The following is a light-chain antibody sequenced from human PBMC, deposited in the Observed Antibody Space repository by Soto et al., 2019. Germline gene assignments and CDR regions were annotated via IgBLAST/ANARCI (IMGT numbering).Light chain of an antibody. CDR2: KAS. CDR1: QSISNW. CDR3: QQYNPYSRT. Sequence: DIQMTQSPSTLSASVVDRVTITCLASQSISNWLAWYQQKPGKAPKLLIYKASSLQSGVPSRFSGSGSGTDFTLTISSLQPDDFAMYYCQQYNPYSRTFGQGTKVDI. V-gene: IGKV1-5*03. J-gene: IGKJ1*01.